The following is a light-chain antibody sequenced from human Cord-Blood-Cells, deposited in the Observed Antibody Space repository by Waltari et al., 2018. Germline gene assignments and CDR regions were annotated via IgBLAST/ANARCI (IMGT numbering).Light chain of an antibody. CDR1: QAISSY. V-gene: IGKV1D-8*03. CDR2: SSS. CDR3: QKYYSVLWT. Sequence: VLWMTQSPSLLSASTVDRVTTSCRMRQAISSYLASFQQKTGKAPAVLIYSSSTLQSGVPSRSSGSVYGEDFAHYFSCLQAEDIAAYYCQKYYSVLWTFGQETKVAMK. J-gene: IGKJ1*01.